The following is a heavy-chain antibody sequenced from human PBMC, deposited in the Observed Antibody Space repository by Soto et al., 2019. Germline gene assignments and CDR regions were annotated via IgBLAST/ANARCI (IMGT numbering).Heavy chain of an antibody. J-gene: IGHJ5*02. CDR1: GFSLSTSGMC. V-gene: IGHV2-70*01. Sequence: GPTLVNPTQTLTLTCTFSGFSLSTSGMCVSWIRQPPGKALEWLALIEWDDDKYYSTSLKTRLTISKDTSKNQVVLTMTNMDPVDTATYYCAHIRYYGSGSYYNWFDPWGQGTLVTVSS. D-gene: IGHD3-10*01. CDR2: IEWDDDK. CDR3: AHIRYYGSGSYYNWFDP.